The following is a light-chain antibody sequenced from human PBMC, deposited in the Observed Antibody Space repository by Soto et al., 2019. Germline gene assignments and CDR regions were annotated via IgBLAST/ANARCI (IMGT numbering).Light chain of an antibody. CDR3: QQYGSSPWT. CDR1: QSVSSSF. CDR2: VAS. Sequence: EIVLTQSPGTLSLSPGERATLSCRASQSVSSSFLAWYQQKPGQAPRLLIYVASSRDTGIPDRFSGSGSGTDFTLTISGLETEDFAVYYCQQYGSSPWTFGQGTKVEIK. V-gene: IGKV3-20*01. J-gene: IGKJ1*01.